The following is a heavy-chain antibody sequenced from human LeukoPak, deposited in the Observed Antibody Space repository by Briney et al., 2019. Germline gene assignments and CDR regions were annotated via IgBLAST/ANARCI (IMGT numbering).Heavy chain of an antibody. CDR2: FYYSGST. V-gene: IGHV4-28*01. CDR1: GYSISSSKW. J-gene: IGHJ4*02. CDR3: ARTRDSDMYYFDS. D-gene: IGHD5-24*01. Sequence: SDTLSLTCVVSGYSISSSKWWGWIRQPPGKGLEWIGYFYYSGSTYYNPSLKTRVTMSVDTSKNQFSLKLISVTAVDTAIYYCARTRDSDMYYFDSWGQGTLVTVS.